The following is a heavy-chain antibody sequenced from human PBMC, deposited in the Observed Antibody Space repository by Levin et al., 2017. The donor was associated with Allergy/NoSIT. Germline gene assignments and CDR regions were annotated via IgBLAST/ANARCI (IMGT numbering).Heavy chain of an antibody. CDR3: ARDLEGCSGYKPYFYRDV. CDR1: GDSISRGFYY. Sequence: SETLSLTCSVSGDSISRGFYYWSWIRQPAGEGLEWIGRIYVTGSTTYSPSLKSRVTISLDRSKDQVPLKINSVTAADTAVYYCARDLEGCSGYKPYFYRDVWGKGTTVTVSS. V-gene: IGHV4-61*02. CDR2: IYVTGST. J-gene: IGHJ6*03. D-gene: IGHD5-12*01.